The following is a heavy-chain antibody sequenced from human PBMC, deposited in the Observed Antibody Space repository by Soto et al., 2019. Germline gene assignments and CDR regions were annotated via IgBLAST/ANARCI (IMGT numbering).Heavy chain of an antibody. D-gene: IGHD6-13*01. CDR2: IYHSGST. Sequence: SETLSLTCAVYGGSFSGYYWGWIRQPPGKGLEWIGSIYHSGSTYYNPSLKSRLTISIDTSKNQFSLKLTSVTAAETAVYYCARYAGSSWFDFWGQGTLVTVSS. CDR1: GGSFSGYY. CDR3: ARYAGSSWFDF. V-gene: IGHV4-34*01. J-gene: IGHJ4*02.